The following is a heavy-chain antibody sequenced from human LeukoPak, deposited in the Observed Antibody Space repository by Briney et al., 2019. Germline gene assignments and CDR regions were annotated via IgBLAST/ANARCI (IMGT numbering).Heavy chain of an antibody. Sequence: PSETLSLTCTVSGGSISSYYCSWVRQPPGKGLEWIGYIYYSGSTNYNPSLKSRVTISVDTSKNQFSLKLSSVTAADTAVYYCAREVRCSCTSCYAMGWCDPWGEGTLVSVSS. D-gene: IGHD2-2*01. V-gene: IGHV4-59*01. J-gene: IGHJ5*02. CDR3: AREVRCSCTSCYAMGWCDP. CDR2: IYYSGST. CDR1: GGSISSYY.